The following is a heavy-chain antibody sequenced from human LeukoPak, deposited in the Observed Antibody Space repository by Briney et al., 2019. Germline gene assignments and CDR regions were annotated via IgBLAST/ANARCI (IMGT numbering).Heavy chain of an antibody. CDR1: GFTFSSYW. Sequence: GGSLRLSCAASGFTFSSYWMTWVRQAPGKGLEWVSSISSSSSYIYYADSVKGRFTISRDNAKNSLYLQMNSLRAEDTAVYYCARDNGAAAGFYYYYYMDVWGKGTTVTISS. V-gene: IGHV3-21*01. CDR2: ISSSSSYI. D-gene: IGHD6-13*01. CDR3: ARDNGAAAGFYYYYYMDV. J-gene: IGHJ6*03.